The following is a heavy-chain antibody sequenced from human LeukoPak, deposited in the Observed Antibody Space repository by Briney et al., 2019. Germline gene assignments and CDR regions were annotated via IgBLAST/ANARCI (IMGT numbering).Heavy chain of an antibody. CDR2: IYYSGST. CDR1: GGSISSYY. CDR3: TRDEGAAGGYYYYGMDV. Sequence: PSETLSLTCTVSGGSISSYYWSWIRQPPGKGLEWIGHIYYSGSTNYNPSLKSRVTISVDTSKNQFSLKLSSVTAADTAVYYCTRDEGAAGGYYYYGMDVWGQGTTVTVSS. J-gene: IGHJ6*02. V-gene: IGHV4-59*01. D-gene: IGHD6-13*01.